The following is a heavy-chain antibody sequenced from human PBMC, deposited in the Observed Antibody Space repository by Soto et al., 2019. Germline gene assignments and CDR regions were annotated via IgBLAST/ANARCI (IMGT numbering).Heavy chain of an antibody. D-gene: IGHD6-19*01. CDR3: AARYMAVAGIPGDAFDI. CDR1: GFTFSSYA. Sequence: GGSLRLSCAASGFTFSSYAMSWVRQAPGKGLEWVSAISGSGGSTYYADSVKGQFTISRDNSKNTLYLQMNSLRAEDTAVYYCAARYMAVAGIPGDAFDIWGQGTMVTVSS. J-gene: IGHJ3*02. CDR2: ISGSGGST. V-gene: IGHV3-23*01.